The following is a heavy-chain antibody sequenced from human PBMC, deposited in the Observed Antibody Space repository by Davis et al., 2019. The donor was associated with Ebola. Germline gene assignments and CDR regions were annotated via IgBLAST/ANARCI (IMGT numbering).Heavy chain of an antibody. V-gene: IGHV3-48*01. J-gene: IGHJ6*02. Sequence: GESLKISCAASGFTFSSYSMNWVRQAPGKGLEWVSYISSSSSTIYYADSVKGRFTISRDNAKNSLYLQMNSLRAEDTALYYCAKDGVDYRPNYYGMDVWGQGTTVTVSS. D-gene: IGHD4-11*01. CDR1: GFTFSSYS. CDR3: AKDGVDYRPNYYGMDV. CDR2: ISSSSSTI.